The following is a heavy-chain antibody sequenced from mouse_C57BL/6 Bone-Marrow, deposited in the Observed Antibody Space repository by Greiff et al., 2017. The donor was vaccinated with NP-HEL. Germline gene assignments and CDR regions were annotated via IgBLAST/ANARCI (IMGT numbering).Heavy chain of an antibody. CDR3: ARGELLRSHYFDY. V-gene: IGHV3-6*01. Sequence: EVQLQQSGPGLVKPSQSLSLTCSVTGYSITSGYYWNWIRQFPGNKLEWMGYISYDGSNNYNPSLKNRISITRETSKNQFFLKLKSVTTEDTATYDCARGELLRSHYFDYWGQGTTLTVSS. J-gene: IGHJ2*01. CDR1: GYSITSGYY. D-gene: IGHD1-1*01. CDR2: ISYDGSN.